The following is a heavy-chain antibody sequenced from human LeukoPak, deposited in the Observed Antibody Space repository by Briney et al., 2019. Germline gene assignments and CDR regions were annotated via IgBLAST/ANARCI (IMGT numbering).Heavy chain of an antibody. Sequence: PGGSLRLSCAASGFTFSTYAMTWVRQAPGKGLEWVSLISGTGGSTYYADSLKGRFTISRDNAKNSLYLQMNSLRAEDTAVYYCARAHYYDSSGLDFWGQGTLVTVSS. CDR3: ARAHYYDSSGLDF. D-gene: IGHD3-22*01. V-gene: IGHV3-23*01. J-gene: IGHJ4*02. CDR2: ISGTGGST. CDR1: GFTFSTYA.